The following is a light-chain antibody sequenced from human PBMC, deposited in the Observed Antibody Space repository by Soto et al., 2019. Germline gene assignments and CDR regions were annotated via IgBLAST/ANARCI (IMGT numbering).Light chain of an antibody. Sequence: DIQMTPSPSSESASVGDSVTITCRASQDIGTWLAWYQQRPGKAPSLLIYAASSLQSGVPSRFIGSGSGTDFALTISRLEPEDFAVYYCQQYAESPLTFGPGTKVDIK. CDR2: AAS. V-gene: IGKV1-12*01. J-gene: IGKJ3*01. CDR3: QQYAESPLT. CDR1: QDIGTW.